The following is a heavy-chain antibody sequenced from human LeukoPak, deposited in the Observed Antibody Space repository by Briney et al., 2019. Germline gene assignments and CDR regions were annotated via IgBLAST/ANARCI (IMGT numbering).Heavy chain of an antibody. CDR3: ARVGYSSSWYGYFDY. CDR2: INPSGGST. J-gene: IGHJ4*02. V-gene: IGHV1-46*01. CDR1: GYSLTTYY. Sequence: ASVKVSCKASGYSLTTYYMHWVRQAPGQGLEWMGIINPSGGSTSYAQKFQGRVTMTRDTSTSTVYMELSSLRSEDTAVYYCARVGYSSSWYGYFDYWGQGTLVTVST. D-gene: IGHD6-13*01.